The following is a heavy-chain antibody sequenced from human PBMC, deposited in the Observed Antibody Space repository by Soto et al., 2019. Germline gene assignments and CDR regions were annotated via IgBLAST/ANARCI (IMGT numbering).Heavy chain of an antibody. CDR2: IYWDDDK. V-gene: IGHV2-5*02. CDR3: AQEENYQDSSGQVAWFDP. Sequence: QITLKESGPTLVKPTQTLTLTCTFSGFSLSTSGVGVGWIRQPPGKALEWLALIYWDDDKRYSPSLKSRLTIHKDTSQNQVVLTMTNMDPGDTAPYYCAQEENYQDSSGQVAWFDPWGQGTLVTVSS. D-gene: IGHD3-22*01. J-gene: IGHJ5*02. CDR1: GFSLSTSGVG.